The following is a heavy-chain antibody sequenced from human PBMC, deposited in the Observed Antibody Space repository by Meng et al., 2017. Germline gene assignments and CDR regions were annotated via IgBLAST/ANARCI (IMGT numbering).Heavy chain of an antibody. CDR3: ARGSMVRGVIPLY. CDR2: INHSGST. V-gene: IGHV4-34*01. D-gene: IGHD3-10*01. Sequence: SCAVYGGSFSGYYWSWIRQPPGKGLEWIGEINHSGSTNYNPSLKSRVTISVDTSKNQFSLKLSSVTAADTAVYYCARGSMVRGVIPLYWGQGTLVTVSS. CDR1: GGSFSGYY. J-gene: IGHJ4*02.